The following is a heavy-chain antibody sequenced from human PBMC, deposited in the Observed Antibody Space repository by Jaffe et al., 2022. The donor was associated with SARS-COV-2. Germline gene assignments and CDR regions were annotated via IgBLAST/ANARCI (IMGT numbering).Heavy chain of an antibody. Sequence: EVQLVESGGGLVQPGGSLRVSCSASGFTFSSFTMHWVRQAPGKGLEYVSEISPNGGTTFYADSVKGRFTISRDNSKNTLYLQMSSLRAEDTAVYYCVRILFDSGGYYYDQWGRGTLVTVSS. CDR2: ISPNGGTT. V-gene: IGHV3-64D*08. CDR1: GFTFSSFT. CDR3: VRILFDSGGYYYDQ. D-gene: IGHD3-22*01. J-gene: IGHJ5*02.